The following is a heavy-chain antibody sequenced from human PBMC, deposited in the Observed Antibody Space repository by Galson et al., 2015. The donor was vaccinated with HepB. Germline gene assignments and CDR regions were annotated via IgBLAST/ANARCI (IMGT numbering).Heavy chain of an antibody. CDR3: ARATHNWNLVGD. D-gene: IGHD1-7*01. CDR1: GFTVSNYD. V-gene: IGHV3-30*03. J-gene: IGHJ4*02. Sequence: SLRLSCAASGFTVSNYDIHWVRQTPGKGLEWVAVISYDGSEKYYVDSVKGRFTISRDNAKNSLYLQMNFLRAEDTAVYYCARATHNWNLVGDWGQGTPVTVSS. CDR2: ISYDGSEK.